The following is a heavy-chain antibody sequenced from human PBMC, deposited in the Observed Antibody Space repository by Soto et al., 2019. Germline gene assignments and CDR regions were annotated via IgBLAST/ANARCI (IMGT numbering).Heavy chain of an antibody. CDR1: GVTVDDYA. V-gene: IGHV3-43D*04. CDR3: AKDLGNPLPRRLYYYYGMGV. Sequence: QPGGSLRLSCAASGVTVDDYAMHWVRQAPGKGLEWVSLISWDGGSTYYADSVKGRFTISRDNSKNSLYLQVNSLRAEDTALYYCAKDLGNPLPRRLYYYYGMGVWGQGTTVTSP. D-gene: IGHD5-12*01. J-gene: IGHJ6*02. CDR2: ISWDGGST.